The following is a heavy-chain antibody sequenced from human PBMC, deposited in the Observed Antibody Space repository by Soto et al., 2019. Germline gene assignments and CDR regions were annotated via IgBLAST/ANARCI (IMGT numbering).Heavy chain of an antibody. D-gene: IGHD4-17*01. CDR1: GGSISSGAYY. CDR3: ASDNYGDTYYFDY. CDR2: IYYSGST. Sequence: QVQLQESGPGLVKPSQTLSLTCTVSGGSISSGAYYWSWVRQPPGKGLEWIGYIYYSGSTYYNPSLKSRVTISVDTSKNQFSLKLSSVTATDTAVYYCASDNYGDTYYFDYWGQGTLGTVSS. V-gene: IGHV4-30-4*01. J-gene: IGHJ4*02.